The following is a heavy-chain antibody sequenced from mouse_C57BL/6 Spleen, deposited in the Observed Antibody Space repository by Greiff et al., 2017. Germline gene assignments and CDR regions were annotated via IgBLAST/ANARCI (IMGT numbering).Heavy chain of an antibody. CDR1: GYTFTSYW. V-gene: IGHV1-69*01. CDR2: IDPSDSYT. J-gene: IGHJ1*03. D-gene: IGHD2-12*01. Sequence: QVQLQQPGAELVMPGASVKLSCKASGYTFTSYWMHWVKQRPGQGLEWIGEIDPSDSYTNYNQQFKGKSTLTEDKASSTAYMQRSSLTSEDSAGYYGVLRRYVEGWGTGTTVTVSS. CDR3: VLRRYVEG.